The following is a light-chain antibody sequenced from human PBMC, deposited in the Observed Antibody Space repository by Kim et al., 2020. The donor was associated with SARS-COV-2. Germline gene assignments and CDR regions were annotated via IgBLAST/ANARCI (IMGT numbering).Light chain of an antibody. J-gene: IGKJ1*01. CDR1: QAVSNN. CDR3: QKYYSSPRT. V-gene: IGKV3-15*01. CDR2: GAS. Sequence: VSRGERVTLSCGARQAVSNNLAWYQQKPGQAPRLLIYGASTRATGVPARFSGSGSGTEFTLTISSLQSEDFAVYYCQKYYSSPRTFGQGTKVDIK.